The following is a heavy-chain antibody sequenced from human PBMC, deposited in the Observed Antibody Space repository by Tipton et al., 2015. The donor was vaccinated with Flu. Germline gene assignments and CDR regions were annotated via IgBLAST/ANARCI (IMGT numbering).Heavy chain of an antibody. CDR3: ARAPGRPCSANACPNWFDP. CDR2: IFHSGTT. Sequence: TLSLTCTVSGGSISSSSYFWGWIRQPPGKGLGWIGSIFHSGTTYYNPSLKSRVTISVDTSKNQFSLKMSSVTAADTAVYYCARAPGRPCSANACPNWFDPCGQGTLVTVSS. J-gene: IGHJ5*02. CDR1: GGSISSSSYF. D-gene: IGHD2-15*01. V-gene: IGHV4-39*07.